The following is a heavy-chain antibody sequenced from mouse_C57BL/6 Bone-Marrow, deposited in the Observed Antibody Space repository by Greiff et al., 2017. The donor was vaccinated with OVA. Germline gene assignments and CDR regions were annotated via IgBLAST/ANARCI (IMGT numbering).Heavy chain of an antibody. D-gene: IGHD4-1*01. CDR2: ISSGSSTI. Sequence: EVKVVESGGGLVKPGGSLKLSCAASGFTFSDYGMHWVRQAPEQGLEWVAYISSGSSTIYYADTVKGRFTISRDNAKNTLFLQMTSLRSEDTAMYYCAVWDRGYFDYWGQGTTLTVSS. CDR3: AVWDRGYFDY. J-gene: IGHJ2*01. V-gene: IGHV5-17*01. CDR1: GFTFSDYG.